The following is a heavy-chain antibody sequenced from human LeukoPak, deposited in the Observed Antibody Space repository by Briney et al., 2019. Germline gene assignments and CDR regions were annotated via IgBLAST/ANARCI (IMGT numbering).Heavy chain of an antibody. V-gene: IGHV4-39*07. Sequence: SETLSLTCTVSGGSISSSSYYWGWIRQPPGKGLEWIGSIYYGGSTYDNPSLKSRVTISVDTSKNQFSLKLSSVTAADTAVYYCARVQSRLSWFDPWGQGTLVTVSS. CDR3: ARVQSRLSWFDP. J-gene: IGHJ5*02. CDR2: IYYGGST. CDR1: GGSISSSSYY.